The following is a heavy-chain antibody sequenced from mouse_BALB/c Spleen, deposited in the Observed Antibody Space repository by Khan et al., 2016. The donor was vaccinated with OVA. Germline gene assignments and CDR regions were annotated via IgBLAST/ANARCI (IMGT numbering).Heavy chain of an antibody. CDR1: GFTFSNYW. CDR3: INGLFYYYAMDY. Sequence: EVKLEVSGGGLVQPGGSMKLSCVASGFTFSNYWMNWVRQSPEKGLEWVAEIRLKSNNYATHYAESVKGRFTISRDDSKSSVYLQMNNLRAEDTGIYYGINGLFYYYAMDYWGQGTSVTVSS. V-gene: IGHV6-6*02. J-gene: IGHJ4*01. CDR2: IRLKSNNYAT. D-gene: IGHD1-1*02.